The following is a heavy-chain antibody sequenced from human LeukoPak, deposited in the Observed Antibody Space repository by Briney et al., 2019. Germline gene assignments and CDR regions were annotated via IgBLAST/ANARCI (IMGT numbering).Heavy chain of an antibody. CDR2: MNPNSGNT. Sequence: ASVKVSCKAPGYTFTSYDINWARQATGQGLEWMGWMNPNSGNTGYAQKFQGRVTMTRNTSISTAYMELSSLRSEDTAVYYCARVTYPRGKGGMYNWFDPWGQGTLVTVSS. CDR3: ARVTYPRGKGGMYNWFDP. J-gene: IGHJ5*02. CDR1: GYTFTSYD. V-gene: IGHV1-8*01.